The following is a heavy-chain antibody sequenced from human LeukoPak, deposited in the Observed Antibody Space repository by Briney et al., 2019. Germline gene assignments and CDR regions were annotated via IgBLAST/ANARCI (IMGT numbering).Heavy chain of an antibody. CDR2: ISTYNGNT. CDR1: GGTFSSYA. Sequence: ASVKVSCKASGGTFSSYAISWVRQAPGQRPEWMGWISTYNGNTNYAQNLQDRVTLTTDTSTTTVYMELRSLRSDDTAVYYCARDKDEDYDTSGMFQYWGQGTLVTVSS. CDR3: ARDKDEDYDTSGMFQY. V-gene: IGHV1-18*01. J-gene: IGHJ1*01. D-gene: IGHD3-22*01.